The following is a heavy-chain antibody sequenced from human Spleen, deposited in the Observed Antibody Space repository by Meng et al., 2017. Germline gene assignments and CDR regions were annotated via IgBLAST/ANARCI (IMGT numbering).Heavy chain of an antibody. CDR2: INPNTGGT. J-gene: IGHJ4*02. CDR3: SRSTSYYFYFDS. V-gene: IGHV1-2*06. CDR1: GYNFPDYY. Sequence: ASVKVSCKPSGYNFPDYYIHWVRRAPGQGLEWMGRINPNTGGTNYAQEFLGRVTMTRDTSISTAYMELSSLTSDDAAVFYCSRSTSYYFYFDSWGQGTLVTVSS. D-gene: IGHD2/OR15-2a*01.